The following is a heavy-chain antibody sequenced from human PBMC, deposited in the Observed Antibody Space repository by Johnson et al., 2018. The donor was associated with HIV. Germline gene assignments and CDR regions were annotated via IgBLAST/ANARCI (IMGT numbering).Heavy chain of an antibody. CDR2: ISGSGGST. CDR3: AKEDPYYYDSRDARGAFDI. Sequence: VLLVESGGGLVQPGGSLRLSCAASGFTFSSYAMSWVRQAPGKGLEWVSAISGSGGSTYYADSVKGRFTISRDNSKNTLYLQMNSLRAEDTAVYYCAKEDPYYYDSRDARGAFDIWGQGTMVTVSS. J-gene: IGHJ3*02. V-gene: IGHV3-23*04. CDR1: GFTFSSYA. D-gene: IGHD3-22*01.